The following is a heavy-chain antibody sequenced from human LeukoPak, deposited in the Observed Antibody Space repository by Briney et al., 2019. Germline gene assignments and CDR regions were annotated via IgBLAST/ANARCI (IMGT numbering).Heavy chain of an antibody. V-gene: IGHV1-18*01. CDR1: GYTFTSYG. D-gene: IGHD6-13*01. Sequence: ASVKVSCKASGYTFTSYGISWVRQAPGQGLEWMGWISAYDGNTNYAQKLQGRVTMTTDTSTSTAYLELKSLRSDDTAVYYCATSALAYSSSWFDYWGQRTLVTVST. J-gene: IGHJ4*02. CDR3: ATSALAYSSSWFDY. CDR2: ISAYDGNT.